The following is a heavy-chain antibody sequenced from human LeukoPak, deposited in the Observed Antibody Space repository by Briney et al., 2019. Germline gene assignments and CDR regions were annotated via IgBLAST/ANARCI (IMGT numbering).Heavy chain of an antibody. V-gene: IGHV4-59*08. D-gene: IGHD3-3*01. CDR1: GGSISSYY. J-gene: IGHJ3*02. Sequence: SETLSLTCTVSGGSISSYYWSWIRQPPGKGLEWIGYIYYSGSTNYNPSLKSRVTISVDTSKNQFSLKLSSVTAADTAVYYCAGTIFGVVIRAFDIWGQGTMVTVSS. CDR2: IYYSGST. CDR3: AGTIFGVVIRAFDI.